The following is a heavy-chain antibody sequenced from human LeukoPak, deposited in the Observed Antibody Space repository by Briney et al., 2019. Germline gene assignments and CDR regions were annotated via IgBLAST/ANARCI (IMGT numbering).Heavy chain of an antibody. V-gene: IGHV4-39*01. CDR1: GGSISSSSYY. CDR3: ARLIRYCSSTSCHDY. CDR2: IYYSGST. D-gene: IGHD2-2*01. J-gene: IGHJ4*02. Sequence: SETLSLTCTVSGGSISSSSYYWGWIRQPPGTGLEWIGSIYYSGSTYYNPSLKSRVTISVDTSKNQFSLKLSSVTAADTAVYYCARLIRYCSSTSCHDYWGQGTLVTVSS.